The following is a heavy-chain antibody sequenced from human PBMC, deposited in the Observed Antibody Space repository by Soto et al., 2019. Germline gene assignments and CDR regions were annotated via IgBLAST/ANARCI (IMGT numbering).Heavy chain of an antibody. J-gene: IGHJ4*02. Sequence: QLQLQESGPGLVKPSETLSLTCTVSGGSISRSSYYWGWIRQPPGKGLEWIGSIYYSGSTYYNPALKSRVTISVDTSKNQFSLKLSSVTAADTAVYYCARHDYGGFGLWGQGTLVTVSS. V-gene: IGHV4-39*01. CDR3: ARHDYGGFGL. D-gene: IGHD4-17*01. CDR2: IYYSGST. CDR1: GGSISRSSYY.